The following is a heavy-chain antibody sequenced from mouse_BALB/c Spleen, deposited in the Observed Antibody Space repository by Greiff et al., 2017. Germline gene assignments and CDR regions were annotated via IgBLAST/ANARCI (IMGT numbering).Heavy chain of an antibody. V-gene: IGHV1-18*01. CDR2: INPNNGGT. CDR3: AREGCYDGYYWFAY. J-gene: IGHJ3*01. Sequence: VQLQQSGPELVKPGASVKIPCKASGYTFTDYNMDWVKQSHGKSLEWIGDINPNNGGTIYNQKFKGKATLTVDKSSSTAYMELRSLTSEDTAVYYCAREGCYDGYYWFAYWGQGTLVTVSA. D-gene: IGHD2-3*01. CDR1: GYTFTDYN.